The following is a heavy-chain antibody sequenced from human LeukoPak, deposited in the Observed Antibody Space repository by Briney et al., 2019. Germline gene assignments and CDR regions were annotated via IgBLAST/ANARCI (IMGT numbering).Heavy chain of an antibody. Sequence: SQSLSPTCPVAARSVSSSSYFWGWLRQPPGKGLEWIGSIYYSGSTYYNPSLKTRVTISIDTSNNQFSLKLSSVTAADTAVYYCAREGLQYTLYYFDYWGQGTLVTVSS. J-gene: IGHJ4*02. V-gene: IGHV4-39*07. D-gene: IGHD4-11*01. CDR3: AREGLQYTLYYFDY. CDR2: IYYSGST. CDR1: ARSVSSSSYF.